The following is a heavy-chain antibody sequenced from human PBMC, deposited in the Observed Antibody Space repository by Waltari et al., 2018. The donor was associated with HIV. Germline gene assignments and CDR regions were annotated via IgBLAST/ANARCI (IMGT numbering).Heavy chain of an antibody. CDR3: ASSRAAAGLES. D-gene: IGHD6-13*01. V-gene: IGHV4-59*01. J-gene: IGHJ5*02. CDR2: VFYSVTT. Sequence: QVQLQASGPGLVKPSETLSLMCTVRGGSICTKFWSWIRQPPGKGLEWIRYVFYSVTTNYNPSLKSRVTISVDTSKNQFSLNLRSVTAADTAVYYCASSRAAAGLESWGQGTQVTVSS. CDR1: GGSICTKF.